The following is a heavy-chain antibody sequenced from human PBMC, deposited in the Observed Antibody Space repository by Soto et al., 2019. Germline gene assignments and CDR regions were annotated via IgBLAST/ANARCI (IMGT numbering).Heavy chain of an antibody. V-gene: IGHV3-30*19. J-gene: IGHJ4*02. CDR1: GFTFSGYG. CDR2: IQYDGSKT. CDR3: ARDSQARSTYCFDH. D-gene: IGHD2-15*01. Sequence: QVQLVESGGGVVQPGRSLRLSCVAPGFTFSGYGMHWVRRAPGKGLEWVAAIQYDGSKTYYADSVRGRFTISRDDSKNTLFLHMNDVRAEDTAMFYCARDSQARSTYCFDHWGQGTLVTVSS.